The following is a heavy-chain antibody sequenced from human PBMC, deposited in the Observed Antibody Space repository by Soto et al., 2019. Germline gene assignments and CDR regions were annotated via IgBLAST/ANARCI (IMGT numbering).Heavy chain of an antibody. CDR2: ISGTGGGT. J-gene: IGHJ6*02. CDR1: GFTFSNYA. Sequence: ELHLLESGGGLVQRGGSLRLSCAASGFTFSNYAMTWVRQAPGKGLAWVSVISGTGGGTNNADSAKGRFTTSRDNSKNTLYLRMTSLRAEDTAVYECAKRAFYGSGIPNYYGMDFWGHGPAVTVSS. CDR3: AKRAFYGSGIPNYYGMDF. D-gene: IGHD3-10*01. V-gene: IGHV3-23*01.